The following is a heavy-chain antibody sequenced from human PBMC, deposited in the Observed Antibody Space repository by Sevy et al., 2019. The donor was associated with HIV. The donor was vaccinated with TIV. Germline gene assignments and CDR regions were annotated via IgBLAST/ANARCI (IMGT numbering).Heavy chain of an antibody. D-gene: IGHD3-10*01. CDR2: ISYDGSNK. CDR1: GFTFSSYG. CDR3: AKGDSGTYYYGSGSYSFPYYYYYGMDV. Sequence: GGSLRLSCAASGFTFSSYGMHWVRQAPGKGLEWVAVISYDGSNKYYANSVKGRFTISRDNSKNTLYLQMNSLRAEDTAVHYCAKGDSGTYYYGSGSYSFPYYYYYGMDVWGQGTTVTVSS. V-gene: IGHV3-30*18. J-gene: IGHJ6*02.